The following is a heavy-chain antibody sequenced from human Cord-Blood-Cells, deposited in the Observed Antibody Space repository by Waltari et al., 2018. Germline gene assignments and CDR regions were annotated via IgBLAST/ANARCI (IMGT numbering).Heavy chain of an antibody. CDR3: ARRRYCGGDCYSHYWYFDL. V-gene: IGHV5-51*01. Sequence: EVQLVQSGAEVKKPGESLKISCKGSGYRFTSYWIGWVRPMPGKGLEWMGIIYPGDSDTRYSPSFQGQVTISADKSISTAYLQWSSLKASDTAMYYCARRRYCGGDCYSHYWYFDLWGRGTLVTVSS. CDR1: GYRFTSYW. J-gene: IGHJ2*01. D-gene: IGHD2-21*02. CDR2: IYPGDSDT.